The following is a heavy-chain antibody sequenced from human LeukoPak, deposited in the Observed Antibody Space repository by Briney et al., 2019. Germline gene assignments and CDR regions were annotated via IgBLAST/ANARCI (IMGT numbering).Heavy chain of an antibody. Sequence: GGSLRLSCAASGFTLSSYWMHWVRQAPGKGLVWVSRINSDGSSTSYADSVKGRFTISRDNPKNTLYLQMSSLRAEDTAVYYCARDGSSWSNWLDPWGQGTLVTVSS. D-gene: IGHD6-13*01. CDR2: INSDGSST. CDR3: ARDGSSWSNWLDP. V-gene: IGHV3-74*01. J-gene: IGHJ5*02. CDR1: GFTLSSYW.